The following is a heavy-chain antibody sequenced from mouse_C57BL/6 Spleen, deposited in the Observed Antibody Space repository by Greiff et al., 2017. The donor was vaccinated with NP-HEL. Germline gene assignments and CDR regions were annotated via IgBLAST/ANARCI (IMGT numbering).Heavy chain of an antibody. Sequence: EVQRVESGAELVRPGASVKLSCTASGFNIKDYYMHWVKQRPEQGLEWIGRIDPEDGDTEYAPKFQGKATMTADTSSNTAYLQLSSLTSEDTAVYYCTTSYYYGSSFWYFDVWGTGTTVTVSS. CDR2: IDPEDGDT. CDR3: TTSYYYGSSFWYFDV. V-gene: IGHV14-1*01. D-gene: IGHD1-1*01. CDR1: GFNIKDYY. J-gene: IGHJ1*03.